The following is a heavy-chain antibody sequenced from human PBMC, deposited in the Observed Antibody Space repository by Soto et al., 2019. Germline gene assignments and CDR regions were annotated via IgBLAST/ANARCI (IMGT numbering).Heavy chain of an antibody. CDR2: VSGSGGTT. D-gene: IGHD6-19*01. CDR3: ARCTVNTIVTSGWCHYLDP. J-gene: IGHJ5*02. V-gene: IGHV3-23*01. CDR1: GFTFSSSA. Sequence: EVQLLDSGGGLVQPGGSLRLSCAASGFTFSSSAWSWVRQAPGKGLEWVSAVSGSGGTTYYADSVRGRFTISRDNSKNTLHLQMNSLRAEDTAIYFCARCTVNTIVTSGWCHYLDPWGQGTLVTVSS.